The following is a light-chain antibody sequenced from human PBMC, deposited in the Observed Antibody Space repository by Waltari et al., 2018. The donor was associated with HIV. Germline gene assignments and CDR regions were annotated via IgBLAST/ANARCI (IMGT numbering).Light chain of an antibody. CDR2: GAS. J-gene: IGKJ5*01. CDR1: KSVSSY. V-gene: IGKV3-11*01. CDR3: QQRSNWPIT. Sequence: EIVLTQSPAALSLSPGERATLSCRASKSVSSYLAWYQQKPGRAPRPLIYGASSRDTGIPARFSGSGSGTDFTLTISSLEPGDFGVYYCQQRSNWPITFGQGTRLEIK.